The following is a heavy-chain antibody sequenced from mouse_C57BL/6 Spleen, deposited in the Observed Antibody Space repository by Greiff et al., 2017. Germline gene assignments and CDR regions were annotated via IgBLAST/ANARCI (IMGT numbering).Heavy chain of an antibody. V-gene: IGHV5-17*01. J-gene: IGHJ4*01. CDR1: GFTFSDYG. Sequence: EVKLVESGGGLVKPGGSLKLSCAASGFTFSDYGMHWVRQAPEKGLEWVAYISSGSSTIYYAEPVKGRVTISRDNDKNTLFLQMTSLRSEDTAMYYWARNYGTYAMDYWGQGTSVTVSS. D-gene: IGHD1-1*01. CDR2: ISSGSSTI. CDR3: ARNYGTYAMDY.